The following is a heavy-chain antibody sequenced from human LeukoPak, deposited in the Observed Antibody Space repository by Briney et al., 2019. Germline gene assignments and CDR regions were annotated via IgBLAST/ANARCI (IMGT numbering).Heavy chain of an antibody. J-gene: IGHJ3*02. D-gene: IGHD2-2*02. CDR3: ARTYTSRDAFDI. CDR2: IYYSGST. Sequence: SQTLSLTCTVSGGSISSGDYYWSWIRQPPGKGLEWIGYIYYSGSTYYNPSLKSRVTISVDTSKNQFSLKLSSVTAADTAVYYCARTYTSRDAFDIWGQGTMVTVSS. CDR1: GGSISSGDYY. V-gene: IGHV4-30-4*01.